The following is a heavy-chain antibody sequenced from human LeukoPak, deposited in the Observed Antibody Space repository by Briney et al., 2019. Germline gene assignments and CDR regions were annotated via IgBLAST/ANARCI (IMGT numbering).Heavy chain of an antibody. Sequence: EASVKVSCKASGYTFTSYDINWVRQATGQGLEWMGWMNPNSGNTGYAQKFQGRVTMTRNTSISTAYMELSSLRSEDTAVYYCARDMGEDYYYYYYMDVWGKGTTVTISS. CDR3: ARDMGEDYYYYYYMDV. J-gene: IGHJ6*03. CDR2: MNPNSGNT. D-gene: IGHD3-16*01. V-gene: IGHV1-8*01. CDR1: GYTFTSYD.